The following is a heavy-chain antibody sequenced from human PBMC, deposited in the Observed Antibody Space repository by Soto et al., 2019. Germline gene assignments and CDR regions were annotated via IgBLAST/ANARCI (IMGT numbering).Heavy chain of an antibody. CDR2: IDPSDSYT. CDR1: GYSFTSYW. D-gene: IGHD6-19*01. V-gene: IGHV5-10-1*01. J-gene: IGHJ6*02. CDR3: ARPMGRIAVAAHLGMDV. Sequence: PGESLKISCKGSGYSFTSYWISWVRQMPGKGLEWMGRIDPSDSYTNYSPSFQGHVTISADKSISTAYLQWSSLKASDTAMYYCARPMGRIAVAAHLGMDVWGQGTTVTVSS.